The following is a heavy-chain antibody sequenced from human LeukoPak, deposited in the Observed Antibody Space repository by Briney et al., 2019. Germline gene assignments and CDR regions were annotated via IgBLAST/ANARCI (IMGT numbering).Heavy chain of an antibody. CDR2: INPSGGST. V-gene: IGHV1-46*01. CDR1: GYTFTSYY. CDR3: ARDPLGSSDIVVVVAATPIAFDI. J-gene: IGHJ3*02. D-gene: IGHD2-15*01. Sequence: ASVKVSCKASGYTFTSYYMHWVRQAPGQGLEWMGIINPSGGSTSYAQKLQGRVTMTTDTSTSTAYMELRSLRSDDTAVYYCARDPLGSSDIVVVVAATPIAFDIWGQGTMVTVSS.